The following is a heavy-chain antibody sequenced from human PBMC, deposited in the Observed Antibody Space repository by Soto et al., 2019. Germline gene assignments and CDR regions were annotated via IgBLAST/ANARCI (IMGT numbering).Heavy chain of an antibody. CDR2: IYYSGST. Sequence: QVQLQESGPGLVKPSQTLSLTCTVSGGSISSGGYYWSWIRQHPGKGLEWIGYIYYSGSTYYNPSLKSRVTLSVDPSKNQFSLQLSSVTAAATAVYYCARRYSSGFDYWGQGTLVTVSS. CDR1: GGSISSGGYY. CDR3: ARRYSSGFDY. V-gene: IGHV4-31*03. D-gene: IGHD6-19*01. J-gene: IGHJ4*02.